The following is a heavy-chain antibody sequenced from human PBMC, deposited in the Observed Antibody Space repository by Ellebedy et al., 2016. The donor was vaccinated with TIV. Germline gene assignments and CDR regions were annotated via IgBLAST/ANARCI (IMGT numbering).Heavy chain of an antibody. CDR1: GYSISSGYY. V-gene: IGHV4-38-2*02. J-gene: IGHJ4*02. D-gene: IGHD1-7*01. CDR2: IYHSGST. Sequence: SETLSLTCTVSGYSISSGYYWGWIRQPPGKGLEWIGSIYHSGSTYYNPSLKSRVTISVDTSKNQFSLKLRSETAADTAVYYCARDRTGTSFDYWGQGTLVTVSS. CDR3: ARDRTGTSFDY.